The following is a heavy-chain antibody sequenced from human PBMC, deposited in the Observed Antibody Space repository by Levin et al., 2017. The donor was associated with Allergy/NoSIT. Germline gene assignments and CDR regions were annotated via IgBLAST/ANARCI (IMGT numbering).Heavy chain of an antibody. CDR1: GFTFSSYA. CDR2: ISYDGSNK. D-gene: IGHD2-2*01. Sequence: GGSLRLSCAASGFTFSSYAMHWVRQAPGKGLEWVAVISYDGSNKYYADSVKGRFTISRDNSKNTLYLQMNSLRAEDTAVYYCARDLYIVVVPAPGYYYYYGMDVWGQGTTVTVSS. J-gene: IGHJ6*02. V-gene: IGHV3-30*04. CDR3: ARDLYIVVVPAPGYYYYYGMDV.